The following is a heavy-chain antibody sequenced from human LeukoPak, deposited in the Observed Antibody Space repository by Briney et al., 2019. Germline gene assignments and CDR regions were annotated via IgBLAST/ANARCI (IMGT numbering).Heavy chain of an antibody. V-gene: IGHV4-59*01. CDR3: ARGGVVRGVLGGMDV. Sequence: SETLSLTCAVYGGSFSSYYWSWIRQPPGKGLEWIGYIYYSGSTNYNPSLKSRVTISVDTSKNQFSLKLSSVTAADTAVYYCARGGVVRGVLGGMDVWGQGTTVTVSS. J-gene: IGHJ6*02. D-gene: IGHD3-10*01. CDR2: IYYSGST. CDR1: GGSFSSYY.